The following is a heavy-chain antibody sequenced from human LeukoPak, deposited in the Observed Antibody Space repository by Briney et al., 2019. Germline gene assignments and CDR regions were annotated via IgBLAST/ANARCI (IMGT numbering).Heavy chain of an antibody. Sequence: GGSLRLSCAASGFTVSSKYMSWVRQAPGKGLEWVSVIYTGGSTYYADSVKGRFTISRDNSKNTLYLQMNSLRAEDTAVYYCAKGVNYFVLEYWGQGTLVTISS. CDR2: IYTGGST. J-gene: IGHJ4*02. CDR1: GFTVSSKY. V-gene: IGHV3-53*01. D-gene: IGHD3-10*02. CDR3: AKGVNYFVLEY.